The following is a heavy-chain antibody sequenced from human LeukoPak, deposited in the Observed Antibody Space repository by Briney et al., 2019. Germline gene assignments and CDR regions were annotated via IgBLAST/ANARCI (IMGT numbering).Heavy chain of an antibody. Sequence: PGGSLRLSCAASGFTFSDYYMSWIRQAPGKGLEWVSYITSSGSTIYHADSVKGRFTISRDNAKNSLCLQMDSLRAEDTAVYYCARDVSSVGALDYWGQGTLVTVSS. V-gene: IGHV3-11*01. D-gene: IGHD1-26*01. CDR3: ARDVSSVGALDY. CDR1: GFTFSDYY. CDR2: ITSSGSTI. J-gene: IGHJ4*02.